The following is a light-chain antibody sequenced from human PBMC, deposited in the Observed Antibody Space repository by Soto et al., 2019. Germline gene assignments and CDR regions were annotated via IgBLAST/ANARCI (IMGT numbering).Light chain of an antibody. V-gene: IGKV1-6*01. Sequence: NHITYSPSSLSSSVGDRVTITRRASQDIRNDLGWYQQKTGKPTKVLIYGASNLQSGVPPRFSGSGSGTDFTLAISSLQPEDSATYYCLQDINYPWRFGQGAKVDIK. CDR2: GAS. CDR3: LQDINYPWR. CDR1: QDIRND. J-gene: IGKJ1*01.